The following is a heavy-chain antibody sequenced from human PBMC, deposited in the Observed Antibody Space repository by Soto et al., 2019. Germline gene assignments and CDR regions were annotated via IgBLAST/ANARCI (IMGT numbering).Heavy chain of an antibody. J-gene: IGHJ4*02. CDR1: GFTFSNDD. D-gene: IGHD2-2*01. V-gene: IGHV3-23*01. CDR2: IRGGGGRI. Sequence: EVQLLESGGGLVQPGGSLRLSCAASGFTFSNDDMSWVRQAPGKGLERFSTIRGGGGRIYYADSVKGRFTNSRDNSKNTLYIQMTSLRAEDTDVYYCAKRPASLVCFDYWGQGTLVTVSS. CDR3: AKRPASLVCFDY.